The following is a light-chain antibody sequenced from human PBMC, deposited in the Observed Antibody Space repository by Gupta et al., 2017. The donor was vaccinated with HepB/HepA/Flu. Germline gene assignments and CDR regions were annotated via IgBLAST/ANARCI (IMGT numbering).Light chain of an antibody. CDR1: SSDVGGYDY. CDR2: DVT. CDR3: SSYAGGNNFV. V-gene: IGLV2-8*01. J-gene: IGLJ1*01. Sequence: QSALTPPPSSSGSPAHSVTISCTVTSSDVGGYDYVSWYQLHPGTAPKLMIYDVTNRPSGVPDRFSGSKSGNTASLTVSGLEAEDEADYYCSSYAGGNNFVFGTGTKVTVL.